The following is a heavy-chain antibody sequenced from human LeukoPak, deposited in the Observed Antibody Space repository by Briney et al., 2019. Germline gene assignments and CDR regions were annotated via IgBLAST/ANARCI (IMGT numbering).Heavy chain of an antibody. J-gene: IGHJ4*02. D-gene: IGHD6-13*01. Sequence: GGSLRLSCAASGFSFSTYAMNWVRQAPGKGLEWLSYISGSSNTIYYADSVKGRFTVSRDNAKNSLHLQMNSLRTEDTAVYFCARGEYSSSFYYFDYWGQGTLVTVSS. CDR1: GFSFSTYA. CDR2: ISGSSNTI. V-gene: IGHV3-48*04. CDR3: ARGEYSSSFYYFDY.